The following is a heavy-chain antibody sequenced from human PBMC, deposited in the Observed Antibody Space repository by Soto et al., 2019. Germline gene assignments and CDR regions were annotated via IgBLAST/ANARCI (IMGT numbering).Heavy chain of an antibody. D-gene: IGHD1-1*01. CDR1: GYAFTTYG. CDR3: ARGRYGDY. V-gene: IGHV1-18*01. Sequence: QVHLVQSGAEVKKPGASVKVSCKGSGYAFTTYGITWVRQAPGQGLEWMGWISAHNGNTNYAQKLQGRVTVTIDTSTSTAYMELRRLRSDDTDVYYCARGRYGDYWGQGALVTVSS. J-gene: IGHJ4*02. CDR2: ISAHNGNT.